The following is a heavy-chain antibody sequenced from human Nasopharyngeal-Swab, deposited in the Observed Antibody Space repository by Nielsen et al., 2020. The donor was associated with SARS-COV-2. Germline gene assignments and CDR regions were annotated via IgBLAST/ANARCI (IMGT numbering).Heavy chain of an antibody. D-gene: IGHD1-26*01. J-gene: IGHJ6*02. CDR1: GYNFASYW. CDR3: ARSGTYYGMDV. V-gene: IGHV5-51*01. Sequence: GESLKISCTASGYNFASYWIGWVRQMPGRGLEWMGIIYPGDSDTRYSPSFQGQVTISVDKSINTAFLHSSSLKASDIATYYCARSGTYYGMDVWGQGTTVIVSS. CDR2: IYPGDSDT.